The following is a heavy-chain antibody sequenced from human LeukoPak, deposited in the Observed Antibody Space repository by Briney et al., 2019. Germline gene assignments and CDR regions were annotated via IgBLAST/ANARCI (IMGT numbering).Heavy chain of an antibody. D-gene: IGHD3-3*01. CDR1: GGTFSSYA. CDR2: IIPIFGTA. Sequence: SVKVSCKASGGTFSSYAISWVRQAPGQGLEWMGGIIPIFGTANYAQKFQGRVTITTDESTSTAYMELSSLRSEDTAVYYCATRRFLEWFPFGYWGQGTLVTVSS. CDR3: ATRRFLEWFPFGY. J-gene: IGHJ4*02. V-gene: IGHV1-69*05.